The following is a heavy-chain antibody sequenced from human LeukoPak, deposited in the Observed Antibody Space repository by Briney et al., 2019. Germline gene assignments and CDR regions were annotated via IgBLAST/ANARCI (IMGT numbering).Heavy chain of an antibody. CDR3: ARLRVQNYGGNWGFDY. CDR1: GYSIGSISSTYY. CDR2: IYHSGST. Sequence: PSETLSLTCTVSGYSIGSISSTYYWGWVRQSPGKGLEWIGSIYHSGSTYYNPSLQSRVTISIDTSKNQFSLKLSSVTAADTAVYYCARLRVQNYGGNWGFDYWGQGTLVTVSS. J-gene: IGHJ4*02. D-gene: IGHD4-23*01. V-gene: IGHV4-38-2*02.